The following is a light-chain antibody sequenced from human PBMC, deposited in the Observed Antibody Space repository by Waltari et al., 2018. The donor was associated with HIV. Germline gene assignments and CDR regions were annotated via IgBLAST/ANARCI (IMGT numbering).Light chain of an antibody. V-gene: IGLV1-44*01. Sequence: QSVLTQPPSASGTPGPRVTFSCSGSSSHIGRTPVTWYQKLPGTAPRLLIYNNNQRPSGVPDRFSGSKSGTSASLAISGLQSEDEADYYCAAWDDSLNGHVLFGGGTKLTVL. CDR1: SSHIGRTP. CDR2: NNN. J-gene: IGLJ2*01. CDR3: AAWDDSLNGHVL.